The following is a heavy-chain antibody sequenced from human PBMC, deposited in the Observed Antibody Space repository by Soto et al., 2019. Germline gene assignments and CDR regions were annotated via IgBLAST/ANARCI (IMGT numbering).Heavy chain of an antibody. CDR1: GGTFSSYA. CDR3: ARVLGSGSYPVPYYYFDY. D-gene: IGHD1-26*01. J-gene: IGHJ4*02. CDR2: IIPIFGTA. V-gene: IGHV1-69*13. Sequence: SVKVSCKASGGTFSSYAISWVRQAPGQGLEWMGGIIPIFGTANYAQKFQGRVTITADESTSTAYMELSSLRSEDTAVYYCARVLGSGSYPVPYYYFDYWGQGTLVTASS.